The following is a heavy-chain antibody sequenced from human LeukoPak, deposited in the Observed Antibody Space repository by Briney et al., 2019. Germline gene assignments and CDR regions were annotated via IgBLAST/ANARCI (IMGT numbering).Heavy chain of an antibody. CDR1: GGTFRSYA. D-gene: IGHD3-22*01. V-gene: IGHV1-69*04. CDR3: ARAESYYYDSSGYHGPGE. CDR2: IIPILGIA. Sequence: SVKVSCKASGGTFRSYAISWVRQAPGQGLEWMGRIIPILGIANYAQKFQGRATITADKSTSTAYMELSSLRSEDTAVYYCARAESYYYDSSGYHGPGEWGQGTLVTVSS. J-gene: IGHJ4*02.